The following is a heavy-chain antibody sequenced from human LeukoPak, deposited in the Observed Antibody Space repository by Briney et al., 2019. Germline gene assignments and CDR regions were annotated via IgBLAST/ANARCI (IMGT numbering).Heavy chain of an antibody. CDR1: GDSVSSNSAA. Sequence: SQTLSLTCAISGDSVSSNSAAWNWIRQSPSRGLEWLGRTYYRSKWYNDYAVSVKSRITINPDTSKSQFSLQLNSVTPEDTAVYYCARDKRGYYYGSGLNWFDPWGQGTLVTVSS. D-gene: IGHD3-10*01. J-gene: IGHJ5*02. CDR3: ARDKRGYYYGSGLNWFDP. V-gene: IGHV6-1*01. CDR2: TYYRSKWYN.